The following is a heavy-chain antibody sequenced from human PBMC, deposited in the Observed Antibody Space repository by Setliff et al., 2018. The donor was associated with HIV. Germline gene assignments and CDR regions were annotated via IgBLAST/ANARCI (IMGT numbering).Heavy chain of an antibody. J-gene: IGHJ1*01. CDR2: IYYSGST. CDR1: GDPIFIGGYY. Sequence: SETLSLTCTVSGDPIFIGGYYWSWIRQHPGKGLEWIGYIYYSGSTYYNPSLKSRVTISVDTSKNQFSLKLTSVTAADTAVYYCARSGSYVGPIQHWGQGTLVTVSS. D-gene: IGHD3-10*02. CDR3: ARSGSYVGPIQH. V-gene: IGHV4-31*03.